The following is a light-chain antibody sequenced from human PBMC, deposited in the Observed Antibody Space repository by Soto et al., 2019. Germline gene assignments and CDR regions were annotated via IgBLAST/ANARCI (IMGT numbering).Light chain of an antibody. CDR2: DAS. CDR3: QQRNNWPPKFT. J-gene: IGKJ3*01. V-gene: IGKV3-11*01. Sequence: EIVLTQSPATLSLSPGERATLSCRASQSVSSYLAWYQQKPGQAPRLLIYDASSRATGIPDRFSGRGSGTDFTLTISSLKPEDFAIYYCQQRNNWPPKFTFGPGTKVEIK. CDR1: QSVSSY.